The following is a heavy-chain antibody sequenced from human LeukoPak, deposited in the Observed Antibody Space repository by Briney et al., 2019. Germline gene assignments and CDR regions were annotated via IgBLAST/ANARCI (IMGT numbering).Heavy chain of an antibody. Sequence: GGSLRLSCAASGFIFRSYGMHWVRQAPGKGLEWVTLIAYDESYKYYADSVKGRFTVSRDNSKNTLYLQMNSLTAEDTAVYYCASDGWSGTDNSWGQGTLVTVSS. J-gene: IGHJ4*02. V-gene: IGHV3-30*03. CDR3: ASDGWSGTDNS. CDR1: GFIFRSYG. D-gene: IGHD3-10*01. CDR2: IAYDESYK.